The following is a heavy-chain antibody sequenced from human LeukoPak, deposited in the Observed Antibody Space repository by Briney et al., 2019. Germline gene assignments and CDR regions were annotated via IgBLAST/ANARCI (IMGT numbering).Heavy chain of an antibody. CDR2: INPNSGGT. V-gene: IGHV1-2*04. CDR1: GYTFTGYY. J-gene: IGHJ6*02. D-gene: IGHD3-9*01. Sequence: ASVKVSCKASGYTFTGYYMHWVRQAPGQGLEWMGWINPNSGGTNYAQKFQGWVTMTRDTSISTAYMELSRLRSDDTAVYYCARAGDYDILTGYPPYYYYGMDVWGQGTTVTVSS. CDR3: ARAGDYDILTGYPPYYYYGMDV.